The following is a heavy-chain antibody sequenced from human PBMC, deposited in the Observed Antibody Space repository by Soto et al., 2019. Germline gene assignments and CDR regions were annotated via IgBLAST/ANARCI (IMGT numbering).Heavy chain of an antibody. Sequence: QVQLVQSGADVKTPGASVRVSCKASGYTFTGYYVHWVREAPGQGLEWMGWINPETGATSYAQKFQGRVTVSRDTSINTAYLELSSLRFDDAAVYFCARERYQVISDGMDVWGQGTTVTVSS. D-gene: IGHD2-2*01. CDR3: ARERYQVISDGMDV. CDR2: INPETGAT. CDR1: GYTFTGYY. J-gene: IGHJ6*02. V-gene: IGHV1-2*02.